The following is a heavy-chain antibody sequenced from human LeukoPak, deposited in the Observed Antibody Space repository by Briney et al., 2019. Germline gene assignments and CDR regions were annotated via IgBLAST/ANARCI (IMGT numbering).Heavy chain of an antibody. D-gene: IGHD2-15*01. V-gene: IGHV1-69*04. CDR1: GGTFSSYA. CDR3: ATLPIECSGGSCLGPFDY. CDR2: IIPILGIA. J-gene: IGHJ4*02. Sequence: ASVKVSCKASGGTFSSYAISWVRQAPGQGLEWMGRIIPILGIANYAQKFQSRVTITADKSTSTAYMELSSLRSEDTAVYYCATLPIECSGGSCLGPFDYWGQGTLVTVSS.